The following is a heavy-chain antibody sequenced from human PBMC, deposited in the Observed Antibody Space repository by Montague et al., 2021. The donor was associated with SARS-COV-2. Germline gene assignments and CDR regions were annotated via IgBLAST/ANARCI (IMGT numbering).Heavy chain of an antibody. Sequence: SETLSLTCTVSGGSISTYYWSWIRQPPGKGLEWIGYIYYTGSTKYNPSLKSRVTTSLDRPTNRFSLRLNSMTAADTAMYYCARAQNTCFIANCVNYFDFWGLGAQVTVSS. CDR2: IYYTGST. V-gene: IGHV4-59*01. CDR1: GGSISTYY. J-gene: IGHJ4*02. CDR3: ARAQNTCFIANCVNYFDF. D-gene: IGHD1-1*01.